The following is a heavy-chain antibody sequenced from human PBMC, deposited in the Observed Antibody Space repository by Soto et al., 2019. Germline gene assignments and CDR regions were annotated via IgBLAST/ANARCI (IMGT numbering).Heavy chain of an antibody. V-gene: IGHV3-9*01. CDR3: AKDMAAAGSYGMDV. D-gene: IGHD6-13*01. CDR2: ISWNSGSI. CDR1: GFTFDDYA. J-gene: IGHJ6*02. Sequence: EVQLVESGGGLVQPGRSLRLSCAASGFTFDDYAMHWVRQAPGKGLEWVSGISWNSGSIGYADSVKGRFTISRDNAKNSLYLKMNSLRAEDTALYYCAKDMAAAGSYGMDVWGQGTTVTVSS.